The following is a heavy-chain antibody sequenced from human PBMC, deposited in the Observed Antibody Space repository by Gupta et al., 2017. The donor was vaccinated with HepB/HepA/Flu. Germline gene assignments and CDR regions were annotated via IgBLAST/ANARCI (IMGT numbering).Heavy chain of an antibody. D-gene: IGHD2-15*01. CDR2: IYYSGST. J-gene: IGHJ5*02. CDR1: GGSISSSSYY. CDR3: ARIGPRRVDWFDP. Sequence: QLQLQESGPGLVKPSETLSLTCTVSGGSISSSSYYWGWIRQPPGKGLEWIGSIYYSGSTYYNPSLKSRVTISVDTSKNQFSLKLSSVTAADTAVYSCARIGPRRVDWFDPWGQGTLVTVSS. V-gene: IGHV4-39*01.